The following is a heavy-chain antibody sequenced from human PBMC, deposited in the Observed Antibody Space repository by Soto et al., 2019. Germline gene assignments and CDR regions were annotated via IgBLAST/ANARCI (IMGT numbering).Heavy chain of an antibody. Sequence: QVQLVQSGAEVKKPGSSVKVSCKASGGTFSSYAISWVRQAPGQGLEWMGGIIPIFGTANYAQKFQGRVTITADESTSTAYMELSSLRSEDTAVYYCARSYCGGDCYPVYYYYYGMDVWGQGTTVTVSS. CDR2: IIPIFGTA. J-gene: IGHJ6*02. CDR1: GGTFSSYA. V-gene: IGHV1-69*01. D-gene: IGHD2-21*02. CDR3: ARSYCGGDCYPVYYYYYGMDV.